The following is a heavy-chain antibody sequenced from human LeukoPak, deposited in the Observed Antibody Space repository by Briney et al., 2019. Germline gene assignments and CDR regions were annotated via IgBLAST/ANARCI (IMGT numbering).Heavy chain of an antibody. CDR1: GLTFSSYS. V-gene: IGHV3-21*01. CDR2: ISSSSSYI. Sequence: GGSLRLSGAASGLTFSSYSMNWVRQAPGKGLEWVSSISSSSSYIYYADSVKGRFTISRDNSKNTLYLQMNSLRAEDTAVYYCTRDHITSWQIDFWGQGTMVTVSS. J-gene: IGHJ4*02. CDR3: TRDHITSWQIDF. D-gene: IGHD2-2*01.